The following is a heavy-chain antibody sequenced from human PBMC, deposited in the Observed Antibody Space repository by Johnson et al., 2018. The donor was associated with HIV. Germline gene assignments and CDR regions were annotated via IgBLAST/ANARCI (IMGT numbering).Heavy chain of an antibody. V-gene: IGHV3-15*01. Sequence: VLLVESGGGVVQPGRSLRLSCAASGFRFSNYALHWVRQAPGKGLEWVGRIKSKTDGGTTDYAAPVKGRFTISRDDSKNTLYLQMNSLKTEDTAVYYCTTDLLLARIGYYAFDIWGQGTMVTVSS. J-gene: IGHJ3*02. CDR3: TTDLLLARIGYYAFDI. CDR1: GFRFSNYA. D-gene: IGHD3-22*01. CDR2: IKSKTDGGTT.